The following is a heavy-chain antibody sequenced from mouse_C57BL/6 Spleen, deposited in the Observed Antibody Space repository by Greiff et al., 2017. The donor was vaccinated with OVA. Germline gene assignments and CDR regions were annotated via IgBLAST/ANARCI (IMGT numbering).Heavy chain of an antibody. CDR2: IYPRDGSP. D-gene: IGHD1-1*01. CDR1: GYTFPSYD. J-gene: IGHJ1*03. V-gene: IGHV1-85*01. CDR3: ARAITTVVGGWYFDV. Sequence: VQLQQSGPELVKPGASVKLSCTASGYTFPSYDINWVKPRPGQGLEWLGWIYPRDGSPKYHEKFKGKATLTVDTSSSTAYMELHSLTSEDSAVNVSARAITTVVGGWYFDVWGTGTTVTVSS.